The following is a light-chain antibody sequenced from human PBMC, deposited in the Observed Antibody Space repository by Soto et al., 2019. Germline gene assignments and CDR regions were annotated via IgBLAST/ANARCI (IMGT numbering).Light chain of an antibody. V-gene: IGLV2-14*01. CDR1: SSDVGGYNY. CDR2: EVT. CDR3: SSYTSTSTLYV. J-gene: IGLJ1*01. Sequence: QSVLTQPASVSGSPGQSITISCTGTSSDVGGYNYVSWYQQHPDKAPKLMIYEVTNRPSGVSFRFSGSKSGNTASLTISGLQPEDEADYYCSSYTSTSTLYVFGTGTKLNVL.